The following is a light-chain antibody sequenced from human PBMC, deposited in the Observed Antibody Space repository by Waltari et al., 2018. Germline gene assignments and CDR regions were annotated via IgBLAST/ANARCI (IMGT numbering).Light chain of an antibody. J-gene: IGLJ2*01. CDR2: QDN. Sequence: ELTQSHSVSVSPGQTATISCSGETLAKNYASWYQQRPGQSPLLIIYQDNRRPSEIPDRFSGSGSGNTATLTIRGAQVQDEADYYCQSWAADNIIFGGPTKLTVL. CDR3: QSWAADNII. V-gene: IGLV3-1*01. CDR1: TLAKNY.